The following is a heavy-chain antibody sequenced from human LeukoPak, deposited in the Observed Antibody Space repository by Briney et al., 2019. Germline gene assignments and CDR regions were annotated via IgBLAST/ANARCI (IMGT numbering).Heavy chain of an antibody. Sequence: PGGSLRLSCAASGFTFSSYAMSWVRQAPGMGLEWVSAISGSGGSTYYADSVKGRFTISRDNSKNTLYLQMNSLRAEDTAVYYCAKAPDIVVVPAYYFDYWGQGTLVTVSS. J-gene: IGHJ4*02. V-gene: IGHV3-23*01. CDR1: GFTFSSYA. CDR2: ISGSGGST. D-gene: IGHD2-2*01. CDR3: AKAPDIVVVPAYYFDY.